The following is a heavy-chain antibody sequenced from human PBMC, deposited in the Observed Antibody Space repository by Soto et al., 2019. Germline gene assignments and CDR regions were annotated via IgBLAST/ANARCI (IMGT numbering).Heavy chain of an antibody. CDR1: GFTFSTYW. Sequence: EVQLVESGGGLVQPGGSLRLSCAASGFTFSTYWMTWVRRPPGKGLEWVANLDQDGSERYYVDSVRGRFTISRDNAKNSLYLQMNSLRAEDTAVYYCVCGGNFFVYWGKGTTVTVSS. CDR2: LDQDGSER. J-gene: IGHJ6*04. CDR3: VCGGNFFVY. D-gene: IGHD3-16*01. V-gene: IGHV3-7*01.